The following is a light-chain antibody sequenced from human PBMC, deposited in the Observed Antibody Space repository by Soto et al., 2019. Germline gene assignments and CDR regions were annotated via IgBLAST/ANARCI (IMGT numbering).Light chain of an antibody. V-gene: IGKV3-20*01. CDR2: GSS. Sequence: EIVLTQSPGTLSLSPGERATLSCRASQSVSRSYLAWYQQKPGQAPRLLIYGSSSRATGIPDRFSGSGSGTDFALTISRLEPEDFAVYSCQQYGSSPPLTFGGGTKVEIK. CDR3: QQYGSSPPLT. CDR1: QSVSRSY. J-gene: IGKJ4*01.